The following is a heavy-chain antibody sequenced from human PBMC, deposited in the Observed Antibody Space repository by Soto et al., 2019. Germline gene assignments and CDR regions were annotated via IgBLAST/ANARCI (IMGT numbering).Heavy chain of an antibody. CDR1: GFTFSSYS. J-gene: IGHJ4*02. CDR3: ARVPNDYDFWSGPDLSPYYFDY. D-gene: IGHD3-3*01. CDR2: ISSSSTI. Sequence: HPGGSLRLSCAASGFTFSSYSMSWVRQAPGKGLEWVSYISSSSTIYYADSVKGRFTISRDNAKNSLYLQMNSLRAEDTAVYYCARVPNDYDFWSGPDLSPYYFDYWGQGTLVTVSS. V-gene: IGHV3-48*01.